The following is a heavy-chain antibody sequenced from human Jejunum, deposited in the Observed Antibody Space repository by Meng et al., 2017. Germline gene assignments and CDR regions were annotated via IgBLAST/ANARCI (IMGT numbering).Heavy chain of an antibody. CDR3: AREWSGSYRHFDY. Sequence: QGPLQDAGPGLLKPSGTLSLTCAVSGGSISTSDWWSWVRQPPGKGLEWIGEIHHSGSTNYNPSLKSRVTISVDKSKNQFSLKLNSVTAADTAVYYCAREWSGSYRHFDYWGQGTLVTVSS. D-gene: IGHD1-26*01. CDR1: GGSISTSDW. V-gene: IGHV4-4*02. CDR2: IHHSGST. J-gene: IGHJ4*02.